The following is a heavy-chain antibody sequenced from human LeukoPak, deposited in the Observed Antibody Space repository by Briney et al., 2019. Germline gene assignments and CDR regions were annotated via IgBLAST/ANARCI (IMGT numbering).Heavy chain of an antibody. D-gene: IGHD6-19*01. Sequence: GGSLRLSCAASGFTFSSYWMSWVRQAPGKGLEWVANIKQNGREKYYGDSVKGRFTISRDNAKNSLYLQMNSLRAEDTAVYYCARDSFNSGQALGIEGSGWYSAFDIWGQGTMVTVSS. CDR1: GFTFSSYW. V-gene: IGHV3-7*03. CDR2: IKQNGREK. CDR3: ARDSFNSGQALGIEGSGWYSAFDI. J-gene: IGHJ3*02.